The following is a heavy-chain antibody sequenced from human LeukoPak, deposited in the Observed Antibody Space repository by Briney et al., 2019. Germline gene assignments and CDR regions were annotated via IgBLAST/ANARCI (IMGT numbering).Heavy chain of an antibody. V-gene: IGHV3-21*01. J-gene: IGHJ4*02. Sequence: SGGSLRLSCAASGFTFSSYSMNWVRQAPGKGLEWVSSISSSSSYIYYADSVKGRFTISRDNAKNSLYLQMNSLRAEDTAVYYCARVVDTAMTYYFDYWGQGTLVTVSS. CDR2: ISSSSSYI. CDR3: ARVVDTAMTYYFDY. CDR1: GFTFSSYS. D-gene: IGHD5-18*01.